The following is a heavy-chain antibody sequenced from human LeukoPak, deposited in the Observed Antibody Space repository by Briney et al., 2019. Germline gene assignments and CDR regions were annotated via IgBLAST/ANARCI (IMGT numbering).Heavy chain of an antibody. CDR2: IKSKTDGGTT. V-gene: IGHV3-15*01. J-gene: IGHJ6*02. D-gene: IGHD1-26*01. CDR3: TTDQSLRTVPPVGDV. Sequence: PGGSLRLSCAASGFTFSNAWMSWVRQAPGKGLEWVGRIKSKTDGGTTDYAAPVKGRFTISRDDSKNPLYLQMNSLKTEDTAVYYCTTDQSLRTVPPVGDVWGQGTTVTVSS. CDR1: GFTFSNAW.